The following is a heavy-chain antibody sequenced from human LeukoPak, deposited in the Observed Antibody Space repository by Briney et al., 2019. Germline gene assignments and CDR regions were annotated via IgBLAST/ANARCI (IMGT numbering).Heavy chain of an antibody. V-gene: IGHV3-15*01. CDR1: GFTFSNAW. D-gene: IGHD4-17*01. J-gene: IGHJ3*02. CDR3: ITDGAGSDYGDSNDAFDI. Sequence: GGSLRLSCAASGFTFSNAWMSWVRQAPGKGLEWVGRIKSKTDGGTTDYAAPVKGRFTISRDDSKNTLYLQMNSLKTEDTAVYYCITDGAGSDYGDSNDAFDIWGQGTMVTVSS. CDR2: IKSKTDGGTT.